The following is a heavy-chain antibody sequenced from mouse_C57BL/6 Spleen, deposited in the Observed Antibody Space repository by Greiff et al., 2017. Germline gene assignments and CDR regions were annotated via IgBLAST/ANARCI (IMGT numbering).Heavy chain of an antibody. CDR2: INYDGSST. V-gene: IGHV5-16*01. CDR3: ARDRGTTENYFDY. Sequence: EVKLMESEGGLVQPGSSMKLSCTASGFTFSDYYMAWVRQVPEKGLEWVANINYDGSSTYYLDSLKSRFIISRDNAKNILYLQMSSLKSEDTATYYCARDRGTTENYFDYWGQGTTLTVSS. J-gene: IGHJ2*01. CDR1: GFTFSDYY. D-gene: IGHD1-1*01.